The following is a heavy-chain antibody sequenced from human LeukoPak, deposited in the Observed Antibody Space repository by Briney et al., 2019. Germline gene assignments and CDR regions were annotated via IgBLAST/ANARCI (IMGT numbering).Heavy chain of an antibody. CDR3: ARDNSVGETAWWFDP. CDR2: ISSSSSYI. Sequence: GGSLRLSCAASGFSFSSYTMNWVRQAPEKGLEWVSSISSSSSYIYYADSVKGRFTVSRDNAKNSLYLQMNSLRAEDTAVYYCARDNSVGETAWWFDPWGQGTLVTVSS. D-gene: IGHD1-26*01. V-gene: IGHV3-21*01. J-gene: IGHJ5*02. CDR1: GFSFSSYT.